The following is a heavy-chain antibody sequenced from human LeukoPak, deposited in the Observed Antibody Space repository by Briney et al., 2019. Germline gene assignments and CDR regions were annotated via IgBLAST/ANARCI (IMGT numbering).Heavy chain of an antibody. V-gene: IGHV4-59*08. CDR3: ARHGSGLDY. J-gene: IGHJ4*02. Sequence: SETLSLTCTVSGGSISSYYWSWLRQPPGKGLEWIGYIYYSGSTNYNPSLKSRVTISADMSKNQFSLKLSSVTAADTAVYYCARHGSGLDYWGQGTLVTVSS. CDR2: IYYSGST. CDR1: GGSISSYY.